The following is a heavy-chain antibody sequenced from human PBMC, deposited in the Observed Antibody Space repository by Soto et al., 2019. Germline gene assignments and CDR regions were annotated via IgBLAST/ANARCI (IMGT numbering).Heavy chain of an antibody. Sequence: SETLSLTCAVYGGSFSGYYWSWIRQPPGKGLGWIGEINHSGSTNYNPSLKSRVTISVDTSKNQFSLKLSSVTAADTAVYYCARWRGAKGRITMVRGVSDYYYGMDVWGQGTTVTVSS. D-gene: IGHD3-10*01. CDR2: INHSGST. CDR3: ARWRGAKGRITMVRGVSDYYYGMDV. CDR1: GGSFSGYY. V-gene: IGHV4-34*01. J-gene: IGHJ6*02.